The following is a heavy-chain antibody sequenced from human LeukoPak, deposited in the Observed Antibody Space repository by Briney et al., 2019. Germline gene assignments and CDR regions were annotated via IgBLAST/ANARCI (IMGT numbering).Heavy chain of an antibody. CDR3: ARDNIRGGKGIAAAGGYY. D-gene: IGHD6-13*01. J-gene: IGHJ4*02. CDR1: GYTFTGYY. V-gene: IGHV1-69*13. CDR2: IIPIFDTA. Sequence: SVKVSCKASGYTFTGYYMHWVRQAPGQGLEWMGGIIPIFDTAVYAQKFQGRVTVTADESTSTAYMDLSSLTSEDTAVYYCARDNIRGGKGIAAAGGYYWGQGTLVTVSS.